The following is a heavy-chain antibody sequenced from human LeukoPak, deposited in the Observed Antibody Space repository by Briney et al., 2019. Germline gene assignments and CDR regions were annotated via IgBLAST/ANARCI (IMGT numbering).Heavy chain of an antibody. CDR2: IYHSGST. D-gene: IGHD3-10*01. J-gene: IGHJ5*02. CDR3: ARGKLWFGELFGNWFDP. CDR1: GGSISSGGYS. V-gene: IGHV4-30-2*01. Sequence: SETLSLTCAVSGGSISSGGYSWSWIRQPPGKGLEWIGYIYHSGSTYYNPSLKGRVTISVDRSKNQFSLKLSSVTAADTAVYYCARGKLWFGELFGNWFDPWGQGTLVTVSS.